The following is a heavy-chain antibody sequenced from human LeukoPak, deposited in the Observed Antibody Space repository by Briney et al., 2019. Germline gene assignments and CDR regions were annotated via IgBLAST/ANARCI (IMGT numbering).Heavy chain of an antibody. CDR3: ARLDIVVVPASYPVPQKYGMDV. Sequence: SETLSLTCTVSGGSISSSSYYWGWIRQPPGKGLEWIGSIYYSGSTYYNPSLKSRVTISVDTSKNQFSLKLSSVTAADTAVYYCARLDIVVVPASYPVPQKYGMDVWGQGTTVTVSS. CDR1: GGSISSSSYY. CDR2: IYYSGST. J-gene: IGHJ6*02. D-gene: IGHD2-2*03. V-gene: IGHV4-39*07.